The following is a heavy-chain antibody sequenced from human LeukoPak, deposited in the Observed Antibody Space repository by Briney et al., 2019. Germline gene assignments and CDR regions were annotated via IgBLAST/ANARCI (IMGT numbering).Heavy chain of an antibody. D-gene: IGHD6-19*01. CDR2: ITSSSSTI. V-gene: IGHV3-48*01. CDR3: ARDRPGSGWYYFDS. J-gene: IGHJ4*02. Sequence: GGSLRLSCAASGFTFSSYSMNWVRQAPGKGLEWVSFITSSSSTIHYVDSVKGRFIISRDNAKNSLYLQMNSLRAEDTAVYYCARDRPGSGWYYFDSWGQRTLVTVSS. CDR1: GFTFSSYS.